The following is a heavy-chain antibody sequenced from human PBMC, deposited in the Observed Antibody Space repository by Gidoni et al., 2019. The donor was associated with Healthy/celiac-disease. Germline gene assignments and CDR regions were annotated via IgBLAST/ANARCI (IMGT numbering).Heavy chain of an antibody. D-gene: IGHD3-10*01. CDR1: GGPFSSYA. V-gene: IGHV1-69*06. CDR2: ISPIFGTA. Sequence: QVQLVQSGAEVKKPGSSVKVSCKASGGPFSSYAISWVRQAPGQGLEWMGGISPIFGTANYAQKFQGRVTITADKSTSTAYMELSSLRSEDTAVYYCARDLSGSGSYYNYFDYWGQGTLVTVSS. J-gene: IGHJ4*02. CDR3: ARDLSGSGSYYNYFDY.